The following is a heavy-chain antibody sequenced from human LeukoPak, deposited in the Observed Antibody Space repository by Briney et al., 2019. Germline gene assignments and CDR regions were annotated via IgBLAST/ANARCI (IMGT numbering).Heavy chain of an antibody. Sequence: SETLSLTCTVSGGSISSYYWSWIRQPPGKGLEWIGYIYYSGSTNYNPSLKSRVTISVDTSKNQFSLKLSSVTAADTAVYYCVSQQLGEDDAFDIWGQGTMVTVSS. V-gene: IGHV4-59*08. CDR2: IYYSGST. J-gene: IGHJ3*02. CDR1: GGSISSYY. CDR3: VSQQLGEDDAFDI. D-gene: IGHD6-13*01.